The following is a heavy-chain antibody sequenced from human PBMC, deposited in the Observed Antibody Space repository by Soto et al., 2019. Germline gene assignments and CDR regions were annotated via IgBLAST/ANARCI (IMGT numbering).Heavy chain of an antibody. CDR1: GFTFSSYG. V-gene: IGHV3-30*02. CDR2: IWYDGSNK. CDR3: GLVTSRYYYYGMDV. Sequence: PGGSLRLSCAASGFTFSSYGMHWVRQAPGKGLEWVAVIWYDGSNKYYADSVKGRFTISRDNSKNTLYLQMNSLRAEDTAVYYCGLVTSRYYYYGMDVWGQGTTVTVSS. J-gene: IGHJ6*02. D-gene: IGHD2-21*02.